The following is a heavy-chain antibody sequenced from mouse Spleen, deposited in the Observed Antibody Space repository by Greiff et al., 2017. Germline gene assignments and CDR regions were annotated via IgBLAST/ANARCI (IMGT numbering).Heavy chain of an antibody. CDR2: INPYNGDT. V-gene: IGHV1-20*01. J-gene: IGHJ4*01. Sequence: EVKLMESGPELVKPGDSVKISCKASGYSFTGYFMNWVMQSHGKSLEWIGRINPYNGDTFYNQKFKGKATLTVDKSSSTAHMELRSLTSEDSAVYYCARSYYGNYDYAMDYWGQGTSVTVSS. CDR3: ARSYYGNYDYAMDY. CDR1: GYSFTGYF. D-gene: IGHD2-10*01.